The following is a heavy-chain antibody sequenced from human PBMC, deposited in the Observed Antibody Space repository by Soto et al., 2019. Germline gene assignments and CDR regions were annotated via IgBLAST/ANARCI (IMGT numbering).Heavy chain of an antibody. CDR1: GYTFTGYY. D-gene: IGHD6-19*01. J-gene: IGHJ4*02. V-gene: IGHV1-2*02. CDR3: ARLTSGWYELRNYYFDY. Sequence: ASVKVSCKASGYTFTGYYMHWVRQAPGQGLEWMGWINPNSGGTNYAQKFQGRVTMTRDTSISTAYMELSRLRSDDTAVYYCARLTSGWYELRNYYFDYWGQGTLVTVSS. CDR2: INPNSGGT.